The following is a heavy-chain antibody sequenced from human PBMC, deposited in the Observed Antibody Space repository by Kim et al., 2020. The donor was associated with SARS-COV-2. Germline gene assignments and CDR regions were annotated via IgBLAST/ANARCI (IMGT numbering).Heavy chain of an antibody. Sequence: YYSGSTNSTPSLKSRVTISVDTSKNQFSLKLSSVTAADTAVYYCAMGFDYWGQGTLVTVSS. J-gene: IGHJ4*02. CDR3: AMGFDY. CDR2: YYSGST. V-gene: IGHV4-59*01. D-gene: IGHD1-26*01.